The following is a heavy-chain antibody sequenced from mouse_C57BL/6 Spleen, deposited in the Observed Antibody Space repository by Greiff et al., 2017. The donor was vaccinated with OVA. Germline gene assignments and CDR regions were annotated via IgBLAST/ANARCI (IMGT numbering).Heavy chain of an antibody. J-gene: IGHJ4*01. CDR1: GYAFSSSW. CDR2: IYPGDGDT. V-gene: IGHV1-82*01. Sequence: QVQLQQSGPELVKPGASVKISCKASGYAFSSSWMNWVKQRPGKGLEWIGRIYPGDGDTNYNGKFKGKATLTADKSSSTAYMQLSSLTSEDSAVYFFARSAYDYDDYAMDYWGQGTSVTVSS. CDR3: ARSAYDYDDYAMDY. D-gene: IGHD2-4*01.